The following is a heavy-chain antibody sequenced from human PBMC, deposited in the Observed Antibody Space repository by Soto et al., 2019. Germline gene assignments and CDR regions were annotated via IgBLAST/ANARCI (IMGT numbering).Heavy chain of an antibody. Sequence: QITLKESGPTLVKPTQTLTLTCTFSGFSLSTSGVGVAWIRQPPGKALEWLAIFYWDDGKRYNPSLQNRLTITKDTPKNQVLPTMTNRDPLDTAQFFWAHVAFGEFVGAFGSRGQGNLVSVSS. J-gene: IGHJ4*01. D-gene: IGHD3-16*01. CDR2: FYWDDGK. CDR1: GFSLSTSGVG. V-gene: IGHV2-5*02. CDR3: AHVAFGEFVGAFGS.